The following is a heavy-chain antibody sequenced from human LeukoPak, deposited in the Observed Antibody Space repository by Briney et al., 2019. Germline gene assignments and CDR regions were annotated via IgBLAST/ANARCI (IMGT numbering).Heavy chain of an antibody. CDR1: GYTFTSYG. J-gene: IGHJ5*02. CDR2: ISAYNGNT. V-gene: IGHV1-18*01. Sequence: ASVKVSCKASGYTFTSYGISWVRQAPGRGREWMGWISAYNGNTNYAQKLQGRVTMTTDTSTSTAYMELRSLRSDDTAVYYCARGVVVVPAAMPASGNWFDPWGQGTLVTVSS. CDR3: ARGVVVVPAAMPASGNWFDP. D-gene: IGHD2-2*01.